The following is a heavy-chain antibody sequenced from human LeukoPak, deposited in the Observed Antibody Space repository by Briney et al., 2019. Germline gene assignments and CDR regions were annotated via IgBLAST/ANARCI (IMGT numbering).Heavy chain of an antibody. Sequence: AASVKVSCNASGYTFTSYDINWVRQATGQGLEWMGWMNPNSGNTGYAQKFQGRVTITRNTSISTAYMELSSLRSEDTAVYYCARAHRIVGATPRPLVYWGQGTLVTVSS. CDR3: ARAHRIVGATPRPLVY. CDR1: GYTFTSYD. J-gene: IGHJ4*02. CDR2: MNPNSGNT. D-gene: IGHD1-26*01. V-gene: IGHV1-8*03.